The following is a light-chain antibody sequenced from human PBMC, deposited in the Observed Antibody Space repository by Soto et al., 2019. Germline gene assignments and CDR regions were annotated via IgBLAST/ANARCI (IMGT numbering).Light chain of an antibody. CDR3: QQFYSTPPYT. CDR2: WAS. CDR1: QSVLYSPNNKNF. V-gene: IGKV4-1*01. J-gene: IGKJ2*01. Sequence: DIVMTQSPDSLAVSLGERAIINCKSSQSVLYSPNNKNFLAWYQQKPGQPPKLLISWASTRESGVPDRFSGSGSGTDFTLTISSLQAEDVAVYYCQQFYSTPPYTFGQGTKLEI.